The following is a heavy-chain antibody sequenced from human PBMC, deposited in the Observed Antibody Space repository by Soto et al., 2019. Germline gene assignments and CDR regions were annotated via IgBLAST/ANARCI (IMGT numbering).Heavy chain of an antibody. CDR3: ARERYQVISDGMDV. V-gene: IGHV1-2*02. CDR2: INPQTGGT. J-gene: IGHJ6*02. CDR1: GYTFTGYY. D-gene: IGHD2-2*01. Sequence: ASVKVSCKASGYTFTGYYIHWVREAPGQGLEWMGWINPQTGGTSYAQKFQGRVTLSRDTSINTAYLELSRLRFDDAAVYFCARERYQVISDGMDVWGQGTTVTVSS.